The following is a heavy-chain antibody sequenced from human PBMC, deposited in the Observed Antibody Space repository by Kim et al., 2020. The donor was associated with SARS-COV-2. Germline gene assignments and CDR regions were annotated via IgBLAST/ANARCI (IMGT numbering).Heavy chain of an antibody. J-gene: IGHJ4*02. D-gene: IGHD3-10*01. Sequence: SETLSLTCAVSGGSISSGGYSWSWIRQPPGKGLEWIGYIYHSGSTYYNPSLKSRVTISVDRSKNQFSLKLSSVTAADTAVYYCARVELLWFGIDYWGQGTLVTVSS. CDR3: ARVELLWFGIDY. CDR1: GGSISSGGYS. CDR2: IYHSGST. V-gene: IGHV4-30-2*01.